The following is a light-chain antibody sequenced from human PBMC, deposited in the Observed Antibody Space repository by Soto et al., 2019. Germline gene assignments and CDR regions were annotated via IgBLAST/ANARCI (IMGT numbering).Light chain of an antibody. J-gene: IGLJ1*01. CDR1: SSDIGGYDY. CDR3: RAYTTNSTLI. V-gene: IGLV2-14*01. CDR2: EVN. Sequence: QSVLTQPASVSGSPGQSVTISCTGTSSDIGGYDYVSWYQQHPGTAPKLILYEVNNRPSGVSNRFSGSKSGNTASLIISGLQTEDEADYYSRAYTTNSTLIFGSGTKDNV.